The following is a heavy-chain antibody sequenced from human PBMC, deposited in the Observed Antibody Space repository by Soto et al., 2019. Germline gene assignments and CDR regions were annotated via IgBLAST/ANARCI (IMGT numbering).Heavy chain of an antibody. CDR2: ISGSGGST. V-gene: IGHV3-23*01. CDR3: AKLDVVVVAAINY. CDR1: GFTFSSYA. D-gene: IGHD2-15*01. Sequence: EAQLLESGGGLVQPGGSLRLSCAASGFTFSSYAMSWVRQAPGKGLEWVSAISGSGGSTYYADSVKGRFTISRDNSKNTLYLQMNSLRAEDTAVYYCAKLDVVVVAAINYWGQGTLVTVSS. J-gene: IGHJ4*02.